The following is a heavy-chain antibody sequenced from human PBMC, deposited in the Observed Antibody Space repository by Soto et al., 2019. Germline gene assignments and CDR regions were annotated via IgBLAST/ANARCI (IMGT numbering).Heavy chain of an antibody. CDR2: ISSSGSTI. CDR1: GFTFSDYY. V-gene: IGHV3-11*01. CDR3: AIGEGVSSGWYEKYYFDY. J-gene: IGHJ4*02. Sequence: QVQLVESGGGLVKPGGSLRLSCAASGFTFSDYYMSWIRQAPGKGLERVSYISSSGSTINYADSVKGRFTISRDNAKNSLYLEMNSLRAEDTAVYYCAIGEGVSSGWYEKYYFDYWGQGTLVTVSS. D-gene: IGHD6-19*01.